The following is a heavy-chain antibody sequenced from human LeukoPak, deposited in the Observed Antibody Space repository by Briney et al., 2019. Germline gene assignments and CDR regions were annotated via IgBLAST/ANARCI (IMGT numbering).Heavy chain of an antibody. CDR1: GGSIFSGDYY. D-gene: IGHD3-22*01. V-gene: IGHV4-30-4*01. CDR2: IYYNGIT. Sequence: SETLSLTCTVSGGSIFSGDYYWNWIRQPPGRGLEWIGYIYYNGITYYNPSLESRVTISVDTSKNQFSLKLSSVTAADTAVYYCARGDYNDGAGYLDHWGQGTLVPVSS. J-gene: IGHJ5*02. CDR3: ARGDYNDGAGYLDH.